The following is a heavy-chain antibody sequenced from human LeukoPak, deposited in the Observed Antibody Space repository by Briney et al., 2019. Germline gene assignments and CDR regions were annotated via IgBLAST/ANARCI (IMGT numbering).Heavy chain of an antibody. V-gene: IGHV3-53*01. Sequence: PGGSLRLSCAASGFIVRSNYMSWVRQAPGKGLEWVSVIYSGGSTYYADSVTGRFTISRDNSQNTLYLQMNSLRAEDTAVYYCARHHPDVLRILEWLLVFAYGGQGTLVTVSS. J-gene: IGHJ4*02. CDR3: ARHHPDVLRILEWLLVFAY. CDR1: GFIVRSNY. D-gene: IGHD3-3*01. CDR2: IYSGGST.